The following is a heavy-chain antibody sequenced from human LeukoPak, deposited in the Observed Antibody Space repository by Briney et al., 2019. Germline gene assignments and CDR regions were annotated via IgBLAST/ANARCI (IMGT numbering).Heavy chain of an antibody. Sequence: SETLSLTCTVSGGSISSSSHHWSWVRQPPGKGLEWIDSIYYSGNTYYNPSLKSRVTISVDTSKNQFSLKLTSVTAADTAVYYCTREYSSSSDYWGQGTLVTVSS. CDR1: GGSISSSSHH. D-gene: IGHD6-6*01. V-gene: IGHV4-39*02. CDR3: TREYSSSSDY. J-gene: IGHJ4*02. CDR2: IYYSGNT.